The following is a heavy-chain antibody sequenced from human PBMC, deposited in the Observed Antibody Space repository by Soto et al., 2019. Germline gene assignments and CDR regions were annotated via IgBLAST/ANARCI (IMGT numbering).Heavy chain of an antibody. CDR3: ARSQGSSTSLEIYYYYYYGMDV. D-gene: IGHD2-2*01. V-gene: IGHV1-69*01. CDR2: IIPISGTA. J-gene: IGHJ6*02. Sequence: QVQLVQSGAEVKKPGSSVKVSCKASGGTFSSYAISWVRQAPGQGLEWMRGIIPISGTANYAQKFQGRVTITADESTSTASMELSSLRSEDTAVYYCARSQGSSTSLEIYYYYYYGMDVWGQGTTVTVSS. CDR1: GGTFSSYA.